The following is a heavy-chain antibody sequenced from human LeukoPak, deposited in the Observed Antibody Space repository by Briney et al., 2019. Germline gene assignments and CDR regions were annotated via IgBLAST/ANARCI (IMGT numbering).Heavy chain of an antibody. CDR2: IKHSGST. D-gene: IGHD5-12*01. J-gene: IGHJ5*02. CDR1: GGSFSGYY. CDR3: ARVAPDNWFDP. Sequence: SETLSLTCAVYGGSFSGYYWSWIRQPPGKGLEWIGEIKHSGSTNYNPSLKSRVTISVDTSKNQFSLKLNSVTAADTAVYYCARVAPDNWFDPWGQGTLVTVSS. V-gene: IGHV4-34*09.